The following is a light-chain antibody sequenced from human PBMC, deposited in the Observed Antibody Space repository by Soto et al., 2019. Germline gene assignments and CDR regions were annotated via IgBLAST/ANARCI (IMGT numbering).Light chain of an antibody. CDR1: QNIRSR. Sequence: DIQVTQSPSTLSASVGDRVTITCRASQNIRSRLAWFQQKPGKAPKLLIYDASSLERGVPQRFSGSGSGTEFTLTISSLQTDDFSTYYCQQYHSYWTFGQGTKVDIK. V-gene: IGKV1-5*01. CDR2: DAS. CDR3: QQYHSYWT. J-gene: IGKJ1*01.